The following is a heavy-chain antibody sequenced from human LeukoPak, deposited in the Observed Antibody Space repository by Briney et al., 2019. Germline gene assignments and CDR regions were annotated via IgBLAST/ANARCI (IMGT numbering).Heavy chain of an antibody. Sequence: SETLSLTCAVYGGSYSNYYWSWIRQPPGKGLEWIGEVNHSEGTNYYPSLKSRGSISVDTSKNQFALKLSSVTAADTAVYYCAAQIAARVYWGQGSLVTVSP. J-gene: IGHJ4*02. CDR3: AAQIAARVY. CDR2: VNHSEGT. CDR1: GGSYSNYY. D-gene: IGHD6-6*01. V-gene: IGHV4-34*01.